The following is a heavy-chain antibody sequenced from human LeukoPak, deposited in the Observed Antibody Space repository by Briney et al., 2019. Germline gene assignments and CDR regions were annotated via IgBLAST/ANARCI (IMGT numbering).Heavy chain of an antibody. V-gene: IGHV3-30*02. CDR3: GGSGSCYFPPEKSDAFDI. CDR2: TRYDGSNE. D-gene: IGHD1-26*01. CDR1: GFTSSSYG. Sequence: GGSLRLSCTASGFTSSSYGMHWVRQAPGKGLEWVAFTRYDGSNEHYADSVKGRFTISRDNSKNTVNLQMNSLRAEDTAIYYCGGSGSCYFPPEKSDAFDIWGQGTMVTVSS. J-gene: IGHJ3*02.